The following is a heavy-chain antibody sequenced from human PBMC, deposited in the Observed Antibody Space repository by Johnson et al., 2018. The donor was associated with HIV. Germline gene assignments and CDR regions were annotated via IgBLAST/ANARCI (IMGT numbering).Heavy chain of an antibody. J-gene: IGHJ3*02. Sequence: VQLVESGGGLVQPGGSLRLSCGASGFSVSRNHMNWVRQVPGKGLEWVSAIYSGGSTYYADSVKGRFTISRDNSKNTLFLQMNSLRAGDTAVYYCAKPGGTPDPTYYYGSGRGAFDIWGQGTMVTVSS. V-gene: IGHV3-66*04. D-gene: IGHD3-10*01. CDR1: GFSVSRNH. CDR2: IYSGGST. CDR3: AKPGGTPDPTYYYGSGRGAFDI.